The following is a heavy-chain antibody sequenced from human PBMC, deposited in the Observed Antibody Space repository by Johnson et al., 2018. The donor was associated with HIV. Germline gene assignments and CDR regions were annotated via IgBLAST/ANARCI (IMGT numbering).Heavy chain of an antibody. CDR1: GFTFDDYG. V-gene: IGHV3-30*18. J-gene: IGHJ3*02. CDR2: IKHDGSEK. Sequence: QVQLVESGGGVVQPGRSLRLSCAASGFTFDDYGMSWVRQAPGKGLEWVANIKHDGSEKHYADSVKGRFTISRDNSKNPLYLEMNSLRVEDTAVYYCAQVVTSSSSWQDDAVDIWGQGTVVTVSS. CDR3: AQVVTSSSSWQDDAVDI. D-gene: IGHD6-13*01.